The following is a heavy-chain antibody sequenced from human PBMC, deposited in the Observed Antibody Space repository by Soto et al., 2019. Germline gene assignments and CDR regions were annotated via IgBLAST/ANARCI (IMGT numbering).Heavy chain of an antibody. Sequence: QLQLQESGSGLVKPSQTLSLTCAVSGGSISSGGYSWSWIRQPPGKGLEWIGSIHHSGSTYYNPSLKSRVTISVDRSKNQFFLKLSSVTAADTAVYYCAAGGGLPRYYWGQGTLVTVSS. D-gene: IGHD5-12*01. CDR3: AAGGGLPRYY. CDR2: IHHSGST. V-gene: IGHV4-30-2*01. CDR1: GGSISSGGYS. J-gene: IGHJ4*02.